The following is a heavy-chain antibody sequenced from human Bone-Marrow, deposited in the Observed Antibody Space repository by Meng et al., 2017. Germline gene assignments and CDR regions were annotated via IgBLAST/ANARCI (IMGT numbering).Heavy chain of an antibody. CDR3: ARQLGHFDF. CDR2: TYYRSRWYD. J-gene: IGHJ4*02. V-gene: IGHV6-1*01. D-gene: IGHD6-13*01. CDR1: GDSVSSNIAA. Sequence: QLQLQQSGPGLVKPSQTPSLTCSISGDSVSSNIAAWNWIRQSPSRGLEWLGRTYYRSRWYDDYALSVKSRITINPDTSKNQFSLPLNSVTPEDTAVYYCARQLGHFDFWGQGTLVTVSS.